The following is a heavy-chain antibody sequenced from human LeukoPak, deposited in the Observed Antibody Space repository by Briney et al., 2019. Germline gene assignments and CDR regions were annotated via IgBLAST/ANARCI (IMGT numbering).Heavy chain of an antibody. V-gene: IGHV3-23*01. CDR2: ISGSGAST. J-gene: IGHJ4*02. Sequence: GGSLRLSCAASGFTFSTYAMSWVRQAPGKGLEWVSAISGSGASTYYADSVKGRFTISRDNAKNSLYLQMNSLRAEDTAVYYCARGHPGIAVAVDYWGQGTLVTVSS. CDR3: ARGHPGIAVAVDY. D-gene: IGHD6-19*01. CDR1: GFTFSTYA.